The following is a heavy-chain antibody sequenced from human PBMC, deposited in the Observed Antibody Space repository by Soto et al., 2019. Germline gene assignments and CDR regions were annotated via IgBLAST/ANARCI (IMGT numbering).Heavy chain of an antibody. D-gene: IGHD2-21*01. Sequence: SETLSLTCTVTGDSISSRSYYWGWIRQPPGKGLEWIGSIYYSGSTYNNPSLRSRVSMSIDTSKDQFSLKLKSVTAADTALYFRARKRTSVVNQPYFEGWGPGSVVT. J-gene: IGHJ4*02. CDR3: ARKRTSVVNQPYFEG. V-gene: IGHV4-39*01. CDR1: GDSISSRSYY. CDR2: IYYSGST.